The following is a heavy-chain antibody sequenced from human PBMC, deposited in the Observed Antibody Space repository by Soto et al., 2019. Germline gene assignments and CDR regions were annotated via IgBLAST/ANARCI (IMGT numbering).Heavy chain of an antibody. CDR3: TTPIRDIVVVPASSVLDYYYYGMDV. Sequence: GGSLRLSCAASGFTFSNAWMNWVRQAPGKGLEWVGRIKSKTDGGTTDYAAPVKGRFTISRDDSKNTLYLQMNSLKTEDTAVYYCTTPIRDIVVVPASSVLDYYYYGMDVWGQGTTVTVSS. V-gene: IGHV3-15*07. J-gene: IGHJ6*02. CDR1: GFTFSNAW. CDR2: IKSKTDGGTT. D-gene: IGHD2-2*01.